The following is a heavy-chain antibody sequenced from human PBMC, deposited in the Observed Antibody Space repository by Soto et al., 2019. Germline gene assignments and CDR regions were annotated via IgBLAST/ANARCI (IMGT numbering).Heavy chain of an antibody. D-gene: IGHD3-16*02. CDR3: AKTYRGTWGNSCYFRDV. Sequence: QVQLVESGGGLVKPGGSLRLSCAGSGFIFGDYFMSWIRQAPGKGLEWISYISSGGSSISYADSVKGRFTISRDNSKNSLYLQLQRLRAEDTAIYYCAKTYRGTWGNSCYFRDVWGKWTTVTVSS. V-gene: IGHV3-11*01. CDR2: ISSGGSSI. CDR1: GFIFGDYF. J-gene: IGHJ6*03.